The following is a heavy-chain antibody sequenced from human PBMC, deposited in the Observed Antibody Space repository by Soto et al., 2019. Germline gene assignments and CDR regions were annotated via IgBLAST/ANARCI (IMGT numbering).Heavy chain of an antibody. J-gene: IGHJ5*02. Sequence: PSETLSLTCTVSGGSISSSNYYWGWIRQPPGKGLEWIGSIYYSGTTYYNAPLKSRGTISVDTSKNQFSLKLSSVTAAATAVYYCARPSGANYGDVGWFDPWGQGTRVTVPS. CDR2: IYYSGTT. V-gene: IGHV4-39*01. D-gene: IGHD4-17*01. CDR3: ARPSGANYGDVGWFDP. CDR1: GGSISSSNYY.